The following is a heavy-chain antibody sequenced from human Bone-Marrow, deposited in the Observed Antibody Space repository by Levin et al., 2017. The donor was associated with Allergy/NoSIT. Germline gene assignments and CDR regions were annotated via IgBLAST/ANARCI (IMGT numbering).Heavy chain of an antibody. CDR2: IGGTGETT. CDR3: AKRTTYSSGWASCDF. D-gene: IGHD6-19*01. V-gene: IGHV3-23*01. J-gene: IGHJ4*02. CDR1: GFTFSSYA. Sequence: LSLTCAASGFTFSSYAVSWVRQAPGKGLEWVSVIGGTGETTYYADSVKGRFTISRDNSKNTVYLQMNSLRAEDTAVYYCAKRTTYSSGWASCDFWGQGTLVTVSS.